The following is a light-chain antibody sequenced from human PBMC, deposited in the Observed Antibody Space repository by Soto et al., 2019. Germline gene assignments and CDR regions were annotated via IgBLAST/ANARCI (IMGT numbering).Light chain of an antibody. Sequence: DIVMTQSPDSLDVSLGERATINCKSSQSVLYSSNNKNYLAWYQQKPGQPPKLLIYWASTRESGVPDRFSGSGSGTDFTLTISSLQAEDVAVYYCQQYYSTLFTFGPGTKVDI. J-gene: IGKJ3*01. CDR1: QSVLYSSNNKNY. V-gene: IGKV4-1*01. CDR3: QQYYSTLFT. CDR2: WAS.